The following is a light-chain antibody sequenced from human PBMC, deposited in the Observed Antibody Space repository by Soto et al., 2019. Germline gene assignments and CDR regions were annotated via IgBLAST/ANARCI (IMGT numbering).Light chain of an antibody. CDR2: GAS. CDR3: QQYGSTPLT. V-gene: IGKV3-20*01. CDR1: QSVNNNY. J-gene: IGKJ4*01. Sequence: EIVLTQSPGTLSLSPGERATLSCRASQSVNNNYLAWYQQKPGQGPRLYIYGASTRATGIPDRFSGSGSGTDFTVTISRLEPEDFAVYYCQQYGSTPLTFGGGTKVEIK.